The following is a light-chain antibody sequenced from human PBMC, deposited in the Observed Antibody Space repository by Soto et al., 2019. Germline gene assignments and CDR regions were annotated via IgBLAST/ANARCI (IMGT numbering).Light chain of an antibody. CDR1: SNDVGAFDY. CDR3: SSYTTNNAHV. V-gene: IGLV2-14*01. Sequence: SALTQPASISASPGQSISLSCTGTSNDVGAFDYVSWYQQHPGKAPKLIIFEVFNRPSGVSTRFSGSKSGSTASLTISGLQAEDEADYFCSSYTTNNAHVFGGGTQLTVL. J-gene: IGLJ2*01. CDR2: EVF.